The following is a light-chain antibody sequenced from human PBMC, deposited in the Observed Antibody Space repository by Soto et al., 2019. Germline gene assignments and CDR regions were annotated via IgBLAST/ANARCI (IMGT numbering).Light chain of an antibody. V-gene: IGKV1-5*01. CDR2: DAS. J-gene: IGKJ2*01. CDR1: QSISSW. Sequence: DIQMTQSPSTLSASVGYRVTITCRASQSISSWLAWYQQKPGKAPKLLIYDASSLESGVPSRFSGSGSGTEFTLTISSLQPDDFATYYCQQYNRYSPYTFGQGTKLEIK. CDR3: QQYNRYSPYT.